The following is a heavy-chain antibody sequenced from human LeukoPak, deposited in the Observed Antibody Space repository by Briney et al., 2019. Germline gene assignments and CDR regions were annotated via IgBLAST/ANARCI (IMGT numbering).Heavy chain of an antibody. V-gene: IGHV4-59*01. Sequence: PSETLSLTCTVSGGSISSDYWSWIRQPPGKGLEWIGYIYHSGSTNYNPSLKSRVTISVDTSKNQFSLKLSSVTAADTAVYYCARVNPSIWYEYYFDYWGQGTLVTVSS. CDR3: ARVNPSIWYEYYFDY. J-gene: IGHJ4*02. CDR2: IYHSGST. D-gene: IGHD6-13*01. CDR1: GGSISSDY.